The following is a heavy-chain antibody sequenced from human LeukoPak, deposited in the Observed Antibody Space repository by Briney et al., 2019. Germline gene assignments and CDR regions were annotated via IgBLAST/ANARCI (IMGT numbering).Heavy chain of an antibody. D-gene: IGHD3-10*01. Sequence: PGGSLRLSCAASGFAFSSYGMSWVRQAPGKGLEWVSAISGSGGRTYYAVSVKGRFTISRDNSKNTLYLQMNSLRAEDTAVYYCAKGGRLITMVRGVITHDYYYYYYMDVWGKGTTVTISS. CDR1: GFAFSSYG. J-gene: IGHJ6*03. CDR3: AKGGRLITMVRGVITHDYYYYYYMDV. CDR2: ISGSGGRT. V-gene: IGHV3-23*01.